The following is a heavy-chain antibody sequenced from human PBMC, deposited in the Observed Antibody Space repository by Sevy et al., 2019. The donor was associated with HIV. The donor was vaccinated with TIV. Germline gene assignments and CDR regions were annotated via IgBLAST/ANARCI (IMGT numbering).Heavy chain of an antibody. CDR2: IYSDGSA. Sequence: GGSLRLSCAASGFPVSSNYMSWVRQAPGKGLEWVSVIYSDGSAYHADTVKGRFTISRDNSKNTLYLQMNSLRVEDTAVYYCARGKSGYGYGLDYWGQGTLVTVSS. J-gene: IGHJ4*02. D-gene: IGHD5-18*01. V-gene: IGHV3-66*01. CDR1: GFPVSSNY. CDR3: ARGKSGYGYGLDY.